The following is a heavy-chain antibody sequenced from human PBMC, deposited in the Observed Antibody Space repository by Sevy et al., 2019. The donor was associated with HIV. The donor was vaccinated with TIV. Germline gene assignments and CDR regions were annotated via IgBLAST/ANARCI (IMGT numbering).Heavy chain of an antibody. CDR2: INPNDGVT. CDR3: ARLTTMPTSDLYGMVV. CDR1: GYTFTDYY. V-gene: IGHV1-2*02. Sequence: ASVKVSCKASGYTFTDYYIHWVRQAPGQGLEWMAWINPNDGVTNYAQRFQGGVTVTRDTSVSTAYMELRGLRYDDTAIYYCARLTTMPTSDLYGMVVWGQGTMVTVSS. J-gene: IGHJ6*02. D-gene: IGHD4-17*01.